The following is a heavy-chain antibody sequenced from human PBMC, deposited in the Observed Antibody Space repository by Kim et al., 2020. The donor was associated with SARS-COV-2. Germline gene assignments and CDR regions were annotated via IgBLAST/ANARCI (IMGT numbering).Heavy chain of an antibody. Sequence: PGGSLRLSCAASGFTFDDYGMHWVRQGPGKGLEWVSGISWNSGSKNYADSVKGRFIISRDNAKNSLYLQMNSLRVEDTAFYYCAKDLKWRGPGGVDDWGQGTLVTVSS. CDR1: GFTFDDYG. CDR3: AKDLKWRGPGGVDD. V-gene: IGHV3-9*01. D-gene: IGHD2-8*01. J-gene: IGHJ4*02. CDR2: ISWNSGSK.